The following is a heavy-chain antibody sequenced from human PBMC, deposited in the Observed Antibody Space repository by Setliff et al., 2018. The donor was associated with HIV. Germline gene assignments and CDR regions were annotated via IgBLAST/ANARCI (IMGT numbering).Heavy chain of an antibody. D-gene: IGHD3-16*01. V-gene: IGHV4-39*01. Sequence: LSLTCTVSGVSFSSSSYYRGWIRQPPGKGLEWIGSFYYSGSTYYNPSLKSRVTISVDTSKNQFSLRLTSVTAADTAVYYCARHSRAGDIDYWGRGTLVTVSS. CDR1: GVSFSSSSYY. J-gene: IGHJ4*02. CDR3: ARHSRAGDIDY. CDR2: FYYSGST.